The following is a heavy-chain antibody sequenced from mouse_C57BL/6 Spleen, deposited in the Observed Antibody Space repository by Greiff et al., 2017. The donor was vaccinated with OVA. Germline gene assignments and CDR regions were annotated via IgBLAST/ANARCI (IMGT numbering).Heavy chain of an antibody. Sequence: EVHLVESGGDLVKPGGSLKLSCAASGFTFSSYGMSWVRQTPDKRLEWVATISSGGSYTYYPDSVKGRFTISRDNAKNTLYLQMSSLKSEDTAMYDCARHGYYGSSWYFDVWGTGTTVTVSS. V-gene: IGHV5-6*01. CDR3: ARHGYYGSSWYFDV. D-gene: IGHD1-1*01. CDR1: GFTFSSYG. CDR2: ISSGGSYT. J-gene: IGHJ1*03.